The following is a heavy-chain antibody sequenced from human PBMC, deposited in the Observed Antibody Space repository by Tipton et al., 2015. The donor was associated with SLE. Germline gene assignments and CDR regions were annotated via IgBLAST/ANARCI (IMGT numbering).Heavy chain of an antibody. V-gene: IGHV4-4*08. D-gene: IGHD1-26*01. CDR1: GGSISSYY. CDR3: ARVGELLGAFDI. CDR2: IYTSGST. J-gene: IGHJ3*02. Sequence: TLSLTCTVSGGSISSYYWSWIRQPPGKGLEWIGYIYTSGSTNYNPSLKSRVTLSVDTSKNQFSLKLSSVTAADTAVYYCARVGELLGAFDIWGQGTMVTVSS.